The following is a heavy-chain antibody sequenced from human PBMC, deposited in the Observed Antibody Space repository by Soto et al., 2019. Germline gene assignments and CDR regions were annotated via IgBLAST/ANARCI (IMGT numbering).Heavy chain of an antibody. D-gene: IGHD6-13*01. Sequence: PGGSLRLSCAASGFTFSSYGMHWVRQAPGKGLEWVAVIWYDGSNKYYADSVKGRFTIPRDNSKNTLYLQMNSLRAEDTAVYYCARAGTGSSWFYGMDVWGQGTTVTVSS. CDR2: IWYDGSNK. CDR3: ARAGTGSSWFYGMDV. CDR1: GFTFSSYG. J-gene: IGHJ6*02. V-gene: IGHV3-33*01.